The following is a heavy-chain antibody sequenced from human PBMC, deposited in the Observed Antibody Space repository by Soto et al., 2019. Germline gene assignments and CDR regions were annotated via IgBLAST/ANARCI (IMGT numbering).Heavy chain of an antibody. CDR1: GDSISSYY. CDR2: IYYTGST. V-gene: IGHV4-59*01. Sequence: PSETLSLTCIVSGDSISSYYWSWIRQPPGKGLEWIGYIYYTGSTNYNPSLKSRVTISVDTSKNQFSLKLSSVTAADTAVYYCARGSMEVVGTIRDWGQGALVTVSS. D-gene: IGHD6-19*01. CDR3: ARGSMEVVGTIRD. J-gene: IGHJ4*02.